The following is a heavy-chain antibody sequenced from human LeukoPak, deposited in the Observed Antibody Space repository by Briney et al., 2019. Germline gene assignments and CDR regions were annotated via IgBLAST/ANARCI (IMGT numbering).Heavy chain of an antibody. V-gene: IGHV3-7*04. CDR1: GFTFSSYW. J-gene: IGHJ4*02. Sequence: GGSLRRSCAASGFTFSSYWMSWVRQAPGKGLEWVANIKQDGSEIYYVDSVKGRLTISRDNAKKSLYLQMNSLRVEDTAVYYCARDCVIVGAPCYDYWGQGTLVTVSS. CDR3: ARDCVIVGAPCYDY. D-gene: IGHD1-26*01. CDR2: IKQDGSEI.